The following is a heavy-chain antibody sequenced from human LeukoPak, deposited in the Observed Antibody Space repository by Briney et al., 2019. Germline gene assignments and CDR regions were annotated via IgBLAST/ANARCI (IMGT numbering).Heavy chain of an antibody. V-gene: IGHV3-66*02. J-gene: IGHJ4*02. CDR3: ARRGKDFWSGYYTGLDY. D-gene: IGHD3-3*01. CDR1: GFTVSSNY. CDR2: IYSGDST. Sequence: GGSLRLSCAASGFTVSSNYMSWVRQAPGEGLEWVSVIYSGDSTYYADSVKGRFTISRDNSKNTLYLQMNSLRAEDTAVYYCARRGKDFWSGYYTGLDYWGQGTLVTVSS.